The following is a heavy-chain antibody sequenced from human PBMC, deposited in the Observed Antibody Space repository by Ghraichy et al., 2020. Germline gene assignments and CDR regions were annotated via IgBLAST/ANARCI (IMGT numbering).Heavy chain of an antibody. J-gene: IGHJ4*02. V-gene: IGHV4-4*07. CDR1: GDSINDYA. Sequence: SETLSLTCTVSGDSINDYAWSWIRQTAKGGLEWIGRVYASGGTTYNPSLKSRATVSLDTSKNQFSLKLDSVIAADTAVYYCARVDISKSFPYFWGQGILVTVSS. D-gene: IGHD2-2*03. CDR3: ARVDISKSFPYF. CDR2: VYASGGT.